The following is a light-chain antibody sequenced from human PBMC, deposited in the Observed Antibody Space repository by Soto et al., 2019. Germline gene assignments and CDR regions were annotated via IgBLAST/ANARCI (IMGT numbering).Light chain of an antibody. CDR1: SSDVGGYNY. Sequence: QSALTQPRSVSGSPGQSVTISCTGTSSDVGGYNYVSWYQQHPGKAPKLMIYDVSKRPSGVPHRFSCSKSGTTASLTISRLQAQDFAHYYFCSYAGSSPHVFPTGTTVTVL. V-gene: IGLV2-11*01. CDR3: CSYAGSSPHV. J-gene: IGLJ1*01. CDR2: DVS.